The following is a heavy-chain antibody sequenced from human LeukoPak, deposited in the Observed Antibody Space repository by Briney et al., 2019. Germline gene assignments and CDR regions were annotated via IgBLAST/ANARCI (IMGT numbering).Heavy chain of an antibody. CDR3: AKDLDARIAVAGIDY. V-gene: IGHV3-23*01. Sequence: GSLRLSCAASGFTFSSYAMSWVRQAPGKGLEWVSAISGSGGSTYYADSVKGRFTISRDNSKNTLYLQMNSLRAEDTAVYYCAKDLDARIAVAGIDYWGQGTLVTVSS. J-gene: IGHJ4*02. CDR1: GFTFSSYA. CDR2: ISGSGGST. D-gene: IGHD6-19*01.